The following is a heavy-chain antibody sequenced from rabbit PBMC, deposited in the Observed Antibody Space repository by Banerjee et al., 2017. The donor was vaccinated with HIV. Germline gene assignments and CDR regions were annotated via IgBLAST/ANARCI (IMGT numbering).Heavy chain of an antibody. D-gene: IGHD6-1*01. CDR3: ASGLYAGYARYGYALNL. Sequence: QSLEESGGDLVKPGASLTLTCTASGFSFSSSYYMCWVRQAPGKGLEWIACIYAGSSDSTYYASWAKGRFTISKTSSTTVTLQMTSLTAADTATYFCASGLYAGYARYGYALNLWGPGTLVTVS. CDR2: IYAGSSDST. CDR1: GFSFSSSYY. V-gene: IGHV1S40*01. J-gene: IGHJ4*01.